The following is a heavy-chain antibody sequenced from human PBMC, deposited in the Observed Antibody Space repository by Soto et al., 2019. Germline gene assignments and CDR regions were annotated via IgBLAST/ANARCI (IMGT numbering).Heavy chain of an antibody. D-gene: IGHD1-26*01. CDR3: ARVLVGAPPDYYYYGMDV. V-gene: IGHV4-59*01. Sequence: QVQLQESGPGLVKPSETLSLTCTVSGGSISSYYWSWIRQPPGKGLEWIGYIYYSGSTNYNPSLKSRVTISVDTSKNQFSLKLSSVTAADTAVYYCARVLVGAPPDYYYYGMDVWGQGTTVTVSS. CDR2: IYYSGST. J-gene: IGHJ6*02. CDR1: GGSISSYY.